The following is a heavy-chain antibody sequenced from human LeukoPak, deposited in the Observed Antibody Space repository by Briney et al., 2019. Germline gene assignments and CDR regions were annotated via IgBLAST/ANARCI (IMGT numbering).Heavy chain of an antibody. Sequence: PGGSLRLSCTASGFTFSNYGMHWVRQAPGKGLEWVAFIWSDGSDKYHADSVKGRFTISRDNSKNTLYLQMNSLRAEDTAVYYCASRQGYWGQGTLVTVSS. CDR1: GFTFSNYG. J-gene: IGHJ4*02. CDR2: IWSDGSDK. CDR3: ASRQGY. V-gene: IGHV3-30*02.